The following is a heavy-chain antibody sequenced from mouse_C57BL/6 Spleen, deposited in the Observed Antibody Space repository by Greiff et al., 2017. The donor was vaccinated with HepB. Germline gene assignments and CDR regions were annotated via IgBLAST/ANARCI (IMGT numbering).Heavy chain of an antibody. Sequence: VQLQESGAELVKPGASVKISCKASGYAFSSYWMNWVKQRPGKGLEWIGQIYPGDGDTNYNGKFKGKATLTADKSSSTAYMQLSSLTSEDSAVYFCARGDGNYDYFDYWGQGTTLTVSS. V-gene: IGHV1-80*01. CDR2: IYPGDGDT. J-gene: IGHJ2*01. CDR3: ARGDGNYDYFDY. CDR1: GYAFSSYW. D-gene: IGHD2-1*01.